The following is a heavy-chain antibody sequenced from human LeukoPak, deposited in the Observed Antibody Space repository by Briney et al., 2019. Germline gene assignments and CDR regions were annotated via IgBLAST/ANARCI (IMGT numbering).Heavy chain of an antibody. J-gene: IGHJ6*03. CDR2: IDHIGRT. CDR3: ARPIDCSSTICTGPMDV. D-gene: IGHD2-2*01. CDR1: GGSFQSFY. V-gene: IGHV4-34*01. Sequence: SETLSLTCAVYGGSFQSFYWTWVRQFPGRRLEWIGEIDHIGRTNYNPSLKSRLTISIDKCKNQFSLRLASVTAADTAMYFCARPIDCSSTICTGPMDVWGRGTTVTVSS.